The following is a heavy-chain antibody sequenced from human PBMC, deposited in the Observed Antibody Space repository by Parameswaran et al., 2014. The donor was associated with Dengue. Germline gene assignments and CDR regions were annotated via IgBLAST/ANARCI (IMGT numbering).Heavy chain of an antibody. Sequence: SWVRQAPGQGLEWMGWISAYNGNTNYAQKLQGRVTITADKSTSTAYMELSSLRSEDTAVYYCARGQQWLVRVYYYYGMDVWGQGTTVTVSS. J-gene: IGHJ6*02. CDR2: ISAYNGNT. D-gene: IGHD6-19*01. CDR3: ARGQQWLVRVYYYYGMDV. V-gene: IGHV1-18*01.